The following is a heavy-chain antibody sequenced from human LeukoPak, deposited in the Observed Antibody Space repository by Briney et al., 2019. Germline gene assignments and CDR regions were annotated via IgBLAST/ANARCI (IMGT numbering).Heavy chain of an antibody. V-gene: IGHV4-59*01. J-gene: IGHJ4*02. D-gene: IGHD3-22*01. CDR1: GGSISSYY. CDR3: ARAHMYYDSSGLFDY. CDR2: IYYSGST. Sequence: SETLSLTCTVSGGSISSYYWSWIRQPPGKGLEWIGYIYYSGSTNYSPSLKSRVTISVDTSKNQFSLKLSSVTAADTAVYYCARAHMYYDSSGLFDYWGQGTLVTVSS.